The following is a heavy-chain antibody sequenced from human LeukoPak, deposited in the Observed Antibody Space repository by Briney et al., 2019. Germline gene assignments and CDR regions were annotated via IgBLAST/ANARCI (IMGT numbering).Heavy chain of an antibody. CDR2: IYTSGST. Sequence: SETLSLTCTVSGGSISSYYWSWIRQPAGKGLEWIGRIYTSGSTNYNPSLKSRVTMSVDTSKNQFSLKLSSVTAADTAVYYCARVRAPPRSYLYPPGLVDYWGQGTLVTVSS. D-gene: IGHD1-26*01. J-gene: IGHJ4*02. CDR1: GGSISSYY. CDR3: ARVRAPPRSYLYPPGLVDY. V-gene: IGHV4-4*07.